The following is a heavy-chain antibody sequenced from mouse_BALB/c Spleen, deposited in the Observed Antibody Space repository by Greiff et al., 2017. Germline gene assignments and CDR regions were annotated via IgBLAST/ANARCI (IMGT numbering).Heavy chain of an antibody. D-gene: IGHD2-14*01. Sequence: QVQLQQSGAELAKPGASVKMSCKASGYTFTSYWMHWVKQRPGQGLEWIGYINPSTGYTEYNQKFKDKATLTADKSSSTAYMQLSSLTSEDSAVYYCARWGGEVRRMFAYWGQGTLVTVSA. V-gene: IGHV1-7*01. CDR1: GYTFTSYW. CDR2: INPSTGYT. CDR3: ARWGGEVRRMFAY. J-gene: IGHJ3*01.